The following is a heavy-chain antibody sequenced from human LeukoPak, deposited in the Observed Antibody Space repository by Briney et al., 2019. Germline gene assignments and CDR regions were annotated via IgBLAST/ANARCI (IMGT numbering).Heavy chain of an antibody. CDR3: ARAKSPGGVVAAVWWFDP. CDR2: IYYSGST. D-gene: IGHD2-15*01. Sequence: PSETLSLTCTVSGGSISSSSYYWGWIRQPPGKGLEWIGYIYYSGSTYYNPSLKSRVTISVDTSKNQFSLKLSSVTAADTAVYYCARAKSPGGVVAAVWWFDPWGQGTLVTVSS. CDR1: GGSISSSSYY. V-gene: IGHV4-30-4*08. J-gene: IGHJ5*02.